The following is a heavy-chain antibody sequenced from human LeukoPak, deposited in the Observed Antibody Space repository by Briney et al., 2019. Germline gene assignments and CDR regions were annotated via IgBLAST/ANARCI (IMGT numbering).Heavy chain of an antibody. D-gene: IGHD3-3*01. J-gene: IGHJ4*02. CDR3: ARGRVWGVVTLPFDY. CDR2: IIPIFGTA. V-gene: IGHV1-69*13. CDR1: GGTFSSYA. Sequence: SVKVSCKASGGTFSSYAISWVRQAPGQGLEWMGGIIPIFGTANYAQKFQGRVTITADESTSTAYMELSSLRSEDTAVYYCARGRVWGVVTLPFDYWGQGTLVTVSS.